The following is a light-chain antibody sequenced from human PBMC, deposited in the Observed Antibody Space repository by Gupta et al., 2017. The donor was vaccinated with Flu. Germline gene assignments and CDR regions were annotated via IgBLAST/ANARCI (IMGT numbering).Light chain of an antibody. Sequence: EIVLTQSPGTLSLSPGEGATLSCRASQSISSSYLAWYQQKPGQAPRLLIYGASGRATGIPDRFSGSGSGTDFTLTISRLEPEDFAFYYCQQYGNSPHSFGQGTKLEI. CDR1: QSISSSY. CDR3: QQYGNSPHS. J-gene: IGKJ2*03. CDR2: GAS. V-gene: IGKV3-20*01.